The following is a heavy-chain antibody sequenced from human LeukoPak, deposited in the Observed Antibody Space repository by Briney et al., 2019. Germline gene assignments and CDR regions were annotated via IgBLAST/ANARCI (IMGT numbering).Heavy chain of an antibody. CDR1: GGTFSSYA. V-gene: IGHV1-69*06. CDR3: AKTGVRGYSYGPHH. J-gene: IGHJ4*02. Sequence: SVKVSCKASGGTFSSYAISWVRQAPGQGLEWMGRIIPIFGTANYAQKFQGRVTITADKSTSTAYMELSSLRSEDTAVYYCAKTGVRGYSYGPHHWGQGTLVTVS. D-gene: IGHD5-18*01. CDR2: IIPIFGTA.